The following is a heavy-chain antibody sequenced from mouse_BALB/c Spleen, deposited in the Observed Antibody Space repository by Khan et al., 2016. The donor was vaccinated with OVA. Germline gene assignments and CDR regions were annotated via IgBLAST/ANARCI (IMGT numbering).Heavy chain of an antibody. D-gene: IGHD1-2*01. CDR2: IWSGGGT. J-gene: IGHJ4*01. Sequence: QVQLKQSGPGLVEPSQNLSITCTVSGFSLTNFGLHWVRQSPGKSLEWLGVIWSGGGTDYNAAFISRGSITKDNSKSQVFFKMNILHADDTALYYCVRYWVLHYYGYGGMDYWGQGTSVTVSS. CDR1: GFSLTNFG. CDR3: VRYWVLHYYGYGGMDY. V-gene: IGHV2-4-1*01.